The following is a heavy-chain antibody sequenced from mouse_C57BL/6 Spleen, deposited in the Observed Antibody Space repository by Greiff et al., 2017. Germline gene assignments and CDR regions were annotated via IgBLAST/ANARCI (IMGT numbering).Heavy chain of an antibody. CDR2: IYPGSGST. CDR1: GYTFTSYW. Sequence: QVQLQQPGAELVKPGASVKMSCKASGYTFTSYWITWVKQRPGQGLEWIGDIYPGSGSTNYNEKFKSKATLTVDTSSSPVCMQLSSLTSEDSAVSYSARGGYYFDYWGQGTTLTVSS. J-gene: IGHJ2*01. D-gene: IGHD1-1*02. CDR3: ARGGYYFDY. V-gene: IGHV1-55*01.